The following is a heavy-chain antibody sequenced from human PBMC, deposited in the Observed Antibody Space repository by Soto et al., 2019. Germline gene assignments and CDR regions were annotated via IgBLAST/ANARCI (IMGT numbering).Heavy chain of an antibody. V-gene: IGHV3-23*01. CDR2: ISDSGGST. D-gene: IGHD3-9*01. CDR1: GFTFSSYA. J-gene: IGHJ4*02. CDR3: AKHNYAILTSYEY. Sequence: EVQLFESGGGLVQPGGSLRLSCAASGFTFSSYAMSCVRQAPGKGLEWVSAISDSGGSTYYADSVKGRFTISRDHSKNTLYLQMNSLRAEDTALYYCAKHNYAILTSYEYWGRGTLVTVSS.